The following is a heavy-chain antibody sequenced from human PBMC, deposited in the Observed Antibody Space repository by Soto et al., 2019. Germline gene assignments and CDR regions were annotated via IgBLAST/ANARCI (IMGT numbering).Heavy chain of an antibody. V-gene: IGHV4-59*01. D-gene: IGHD5-12*01. Sequence: LSLTCTVSGGSISSYYWSWIRQPPGKGLEWIGYIYYSGSTNYNPSLKSRVTISVDTSKNQFSLKLSSVTAADTAVYYCARAGVYSGYDGDFDYWGQGTLVTVSS. CDR2: IYYSGST. CDR1: GGSISSYY. J-gene: IGHJ4*02. CDR3: ARAGVYSGYDGDFDY.